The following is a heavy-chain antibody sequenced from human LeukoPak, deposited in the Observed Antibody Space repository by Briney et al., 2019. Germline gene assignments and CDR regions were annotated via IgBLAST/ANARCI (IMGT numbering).Heavy chain of an antibody. CDR3: AKDQELLWSGESHPTPMDV. J-gene: IGHJ6*02. CDR1: GFTFSSYG. CDR2: ISYDGSNK. V-gene: IGHV3-30*18. D-gene: IGHD3-10*01. Sequence: PGGSLRLSCAASGFTFSSYGMHWVRQAPGKGLEWVAVISYDGSNKYYADSVKGRFTISRDNSKNTLYLQMNSLRAEDTAVYYCAKDQELLWSGESHPTPMDVWGQGTTVTVSS.